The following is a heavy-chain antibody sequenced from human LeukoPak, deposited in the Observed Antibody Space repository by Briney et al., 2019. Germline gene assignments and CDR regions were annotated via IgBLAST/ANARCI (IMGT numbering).Heavy chain of an antibody. CDR2: INHSGST. V-gene: IGHV4-34*01. D-gene: IGHD4-17*01. J-gene: IGHJ4*02. CDR3: ARGLTTVTPRGYYFDY. CDR1: GGFFSGYY. Sequence: SETLSLTCAVYGGFFSGYYWSWIRQPPGKGLEWIGEINHSGSTNYNPSLKSRVTISVDTSKNQFSLKLSSVTAADTAVYYCARGLTTVTPRGYYFDYWGQGTLDTVSS.